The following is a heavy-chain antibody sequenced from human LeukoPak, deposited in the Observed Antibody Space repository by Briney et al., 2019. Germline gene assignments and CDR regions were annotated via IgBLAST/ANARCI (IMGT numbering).Heavy chain of an antibody. V-gene: IGHV3-23*01. D-gene: IGHD3-10*01. CDR3: AKDPAYYYGSGSYPPDY. CDR1: GFTFSSYA. J-gene: IGHJ4*02. CDR2: ISGSGGST. Sequence: GGSLRLSCAASGFTFSSYAMSWVRQAPGKGLEWVSAISGSGGSTYYADSVKGRFTISRDNSKNTLYLQMNSLRPEDTAVYYCAKDPAYYYGSGSYPPDYWGQGTLVTVSS.